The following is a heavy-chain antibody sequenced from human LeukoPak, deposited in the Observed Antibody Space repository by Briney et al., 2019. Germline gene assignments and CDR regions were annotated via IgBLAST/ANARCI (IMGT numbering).Heavy chain of an antibody. Sequence: GGSLRLSCVASGFPFRSYAMTWVRQTPEKGLESVSVITDDEDTYYADSVKGRFTISRDNSQNTVFLQMNSLRVEDTAVYYCAKVDYWSPENYFDSWGQGTLVTVSS. D-gene: IGHD1-1*01. J-gene: IGHJ4*02. CDR3: AKVDYWSPENYFDS. V-gene: IGHV3-23*01. CDR2: ITDDEDT. CDR1: GFPFRSYA.